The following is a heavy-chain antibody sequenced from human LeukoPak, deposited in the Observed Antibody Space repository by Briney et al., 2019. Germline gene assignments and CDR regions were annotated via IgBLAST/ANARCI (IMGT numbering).Heavy chain of an antibody. Sequence: SETLSLTCTVSGVSISSGGHYWSWIRQHPGKGLEWIGSIYYSGSTYYNPSLKSRVTISVDTSKSQFSLKLSSVTAADTAVYYCARVLPGGTYHYLPLRWFDPWGQGTLVTVSS. D-gene: IGHD1-1*01. CDR3: ARVLPGGTYHYLPLRWFDP. CDR1: GVSISSGGHY. J-gene: IGHJ5*02. V-gene: IGHV4-31*03. CDR2: IYYSGST.